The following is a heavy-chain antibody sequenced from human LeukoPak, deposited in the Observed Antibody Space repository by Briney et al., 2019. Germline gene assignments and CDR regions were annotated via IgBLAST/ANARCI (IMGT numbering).Heavy chain of an antibody. CDR2: INPNSGGT. CDR1: GYTFTGYY. CDR3: ARSPGYGDYVYVLDY. Sequence: ASVKVSCKASGYTFTGYYMHWVRQAPGQGLEWMGWINPNSGGTNYAQKFQGRVTMTRDTSISTAYMELGRLRSDDTAVYYCARSPGYGDYVYVLDYWGQGTLVTVSS. D-gene: IGHD4-17*01. V-gene: IGHV1-2*02. J-gene: IGHJ4*02.